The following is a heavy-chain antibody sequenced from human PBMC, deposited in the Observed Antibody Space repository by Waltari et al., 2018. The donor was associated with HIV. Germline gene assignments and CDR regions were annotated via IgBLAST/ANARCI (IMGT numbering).Heavy chain of an antibody. D-gene: IGHD2-21*01. Sequence: QVQLQQWGAGLLKASESLSLTCAVYGGSLTASHLHCIRQSPGKGLEWIADINYSGRTSYNPSLKSRVTISVDTAKNQFSLTLRAVTGADSGVYFCAGEARKRIRQGGINWFDPWGQGTSVTVLS. CDR1: GGSLTASH. V-gene: IGHV4-34*02. CDR2: INYSGRT. J-gene: IGHJ5*02. CDR3: AGEARKRIRQGGINWFDP.